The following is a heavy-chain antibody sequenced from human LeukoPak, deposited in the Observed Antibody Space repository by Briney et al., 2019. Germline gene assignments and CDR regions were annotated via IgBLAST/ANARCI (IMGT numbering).Heavy chain of an antibody. J-gene: IGHJ4*02. CDR2: IGSSYSYI. V-gene: IGHV3-21*04. CDR1: GFTFSSYS. D-gene: IGHD5/OR15-5a*01. CDR3: AKDRGVSTITRKVDCFDY. Sequence: GGSLRLSCAASGFTFSSYSMNWVRQAPGKGLEWVSSIGSSYSYIYYADSVKGRFTISRDNSKNTLYLQMNSLRAEDTAVYYCAKDRGVSTITRKVDCFDYWGQGTLVTVSS.